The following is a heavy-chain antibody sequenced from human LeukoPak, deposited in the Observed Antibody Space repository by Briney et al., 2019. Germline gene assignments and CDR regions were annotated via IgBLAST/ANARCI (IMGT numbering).Heavy chain of an antibody. V-gene: IGHV4-39*01. Sequence: PSETLSLTCTVSGGSISGSGYYWGWIRQPPGKGLEWIGSIYYSGSTYYNPSLKSRVTISVDTSKKQFSLKVTSVTAADTAVYYCAGQGGRNWYIDYWGQGTLVTVSS. CDR2: IYYSGST. CDR1: GGSISGSGYY. CDR3: AGQGGRNWYIDY. D-gene: IGHD1-14*01. J-gene: IGHJ4*02.